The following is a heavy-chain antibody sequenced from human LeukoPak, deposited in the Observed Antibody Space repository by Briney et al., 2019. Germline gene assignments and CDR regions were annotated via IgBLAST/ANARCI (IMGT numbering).Heavy chain of an antibody. CDR1: GFTFSSYG. CDR3: AKDLGRFGELIDY. D-gene: IGHD3-10*01. Sequence: GGSLRLSCAASGFTFSSYGMHWVRQAPGKGLEWVAFIRYDGSNKYYADSVKGRFTISRDNSKNTLYLQMNSLRAEDTAVYYCAKDLGRFGELIDYWGQGTLVPVSS. CDR2: IRYDGSNK. V-gene: IGHV3-30*02. J-gene: IGHJ4*02.